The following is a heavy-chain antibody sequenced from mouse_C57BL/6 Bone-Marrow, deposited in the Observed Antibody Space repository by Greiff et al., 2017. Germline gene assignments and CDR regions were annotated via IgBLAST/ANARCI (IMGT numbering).Heavy chain of an antibody. D-gene: IGHD1-1*01. J-gene: IGHJ2*01. V-gene: IGHV1-69*01. Sequence: QVQLQQPGAELVMPGASVKLSCKASGYTFTSYWMHWVKQRPGQGLEWIGEIDPSDSYTNYNQKFKGKYTLTVDKSSSTAYMQLSSLTSEDSAVYYCARRRRNTTVVGRGLYFDYWGQGTTRTVSS. CDR1: GYTFTSYW. CDR2: IDPSDSYT. CDR3: ARRRRNTTVVGRGLYFDY.